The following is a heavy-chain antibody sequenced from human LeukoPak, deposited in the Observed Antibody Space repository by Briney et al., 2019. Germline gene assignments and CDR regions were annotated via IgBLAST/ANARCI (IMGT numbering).Heavy chain of an antibody. Sequence: ASVKVSFKASGYTFTGYYMHWVRQAPGQGLEWMGWINPNSGGTNYAQKFQGRVTMTRDTSISTAYMELSRLRSDDTAVYYCARDTSSGSYSYFDYWGREPWSPSPQ. CDR2: INPNSGGT. CDR3: ARDTSSGSYSYFDY. J-gene: IGHJ4*02. CDR1: GYTFTGYY. V-gene: IGHV1-2*02. D-gene: IGHD1-26*01.